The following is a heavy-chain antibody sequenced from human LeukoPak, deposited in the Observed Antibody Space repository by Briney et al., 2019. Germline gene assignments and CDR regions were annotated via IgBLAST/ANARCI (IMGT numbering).Heavy chain of an antibody. J-gene: IGHJ4*02. V-gene: IGHV4-59*08. CDR2: IHYSGAT. D-gene: IGHD2-21*02. Sequence: SETLSLTCTVSGGSISYDYWSWIRQSPGKRLEWIGYIHYSGATNYSPSLKSRVTISVDTSKNQSSLKLCSVTAADTALYYCATLRGASTAVFDSWGQGALVTVSS. CDR3: ATLRGASTAVFDS. CDR1: GGSISYDY.